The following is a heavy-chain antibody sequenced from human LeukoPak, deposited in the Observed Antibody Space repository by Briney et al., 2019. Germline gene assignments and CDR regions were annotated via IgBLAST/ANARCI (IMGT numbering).Heavy chain of an antibody. CDR2: LSPNGDST. CDR1: GFTFDNYA. D-gene: IGHD3-10*01. V-gene: IGHV3-64*01. J-gene: IGHJ4*02. CDR3: ARTYSYGAGTYSSFGY. Sequence: SGGSLRLSCAAFGFTFDNYALHWVRQAPGKGLEYVSGLSPNGDSTYYANSVKGRFTISRDNPKHPLSLQMGSLRVEDMAVYYCARTYSYGAGTYSSFGYWGQGTLVTVSP.